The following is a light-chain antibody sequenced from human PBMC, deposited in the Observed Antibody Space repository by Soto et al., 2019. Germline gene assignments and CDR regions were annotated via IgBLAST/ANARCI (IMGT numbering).Light chain of an antibody. CDR1: SSNIGGNS. Sequence: SVLTQPPSVSSAPGQKLTISCSGSSSNIGGNSVSWYQQLPGTAPKLLIYDDNKRPSGIPDRFSGSKSGTSATLGITGLQTGDEADYYCGSWDSSVSAYVFGTGTKVTVL. J-gene: IGLJ1*01. V-gene: IGLV1-51*01. CDR3: GSWDSSVSAYV. CDR2: DDN.